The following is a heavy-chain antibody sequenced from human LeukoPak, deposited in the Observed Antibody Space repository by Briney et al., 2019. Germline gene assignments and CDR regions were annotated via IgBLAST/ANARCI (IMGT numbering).Heavy chain of an antibody. D-gene: IGHD5-18*01. Sequence: SETLSLTCTVSAGFITNYYWSWIRQPVGKGLEWIGRVYVSGSTNYNPSLKSRVTISVDTSKNQFSLKLSSVTAADTAVYYCAGIRGYSYGYPDAFDIWGQGTMVTVSS. J-gene: IGHJ3*02. CDR2: VYVSGST. V-gene: IGHV4-4*07. CDR1: AGFITNYY. CDR3: AGIRGYSYGYPDAFDI.